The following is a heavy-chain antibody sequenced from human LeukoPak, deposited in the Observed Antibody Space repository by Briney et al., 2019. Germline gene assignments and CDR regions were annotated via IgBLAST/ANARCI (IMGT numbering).Heavy chain of an antibody. V-gene: IGHV3-74*03. CDR3: YGANAEH. CDR2: TNTDGSST. J-gene: IGHJ1*01. Sequence: GGSLRLSCAASGFTFSSYWMHWVRQAPGKGLVWVSGTNTDGSSTMYADSVKGRFTIARDNAKNTLYLQMNSLRAEDTAVYYCYGANAEHWGQGPLVTVSS. CDR1: GFTFSSYW. D-gene: IGHD4-23*01.